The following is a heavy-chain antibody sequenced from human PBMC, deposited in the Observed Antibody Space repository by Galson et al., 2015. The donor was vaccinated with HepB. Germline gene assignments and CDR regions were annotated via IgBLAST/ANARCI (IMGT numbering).Heavy chain of an antibody. D-gene: IGHD6-13*01. V-gene: IGHV3-11*01. J-gene: IGHJ3*01. CDR2: ISGSASTI. Sequence: SLRLSCAASGFAFSDYYMSWIRQAPGKGLEWLSYISGSASTIYYADSVKGRFTISRDNAKNSLYLQMNSLRAEDTAVYYCGRRIAAANTRIFDVWGQGTVVTVSS. CDR1: GFAFSDYY. CDR3: GRRIAAANTRIFDV.